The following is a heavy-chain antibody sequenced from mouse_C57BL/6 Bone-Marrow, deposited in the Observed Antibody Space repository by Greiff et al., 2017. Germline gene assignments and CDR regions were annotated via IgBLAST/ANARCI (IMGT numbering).Heavy chain of an antibody. D-gene: IGHD2-4*01. CDR2: IHPNSGST. CDR1: GYTFTSYW. J-gene: IGHJ2*01. CDR3: AEGLPYYFDY. Sequence: QVQLQQPGAELVKPVASVKLSCKASGYTFTSYWMHCVKQRPGQGLEWIGMIHPNSGSTNYNEKFKSKATLTVDKSSSTAYMQLSSLTSEDSAVYYCAEGLPYYFDYWGQGTTLTVSS. V-gene: IGHV1-64*01.